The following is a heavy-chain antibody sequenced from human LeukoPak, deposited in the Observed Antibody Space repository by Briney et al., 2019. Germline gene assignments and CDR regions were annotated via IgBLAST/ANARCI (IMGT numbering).Heavy chain of an antibody. CDR1: GGTIDSVNYY. Sequence: TSETLSLTCTVSGGTIDSVNYYWTWIRQPAGKGLEFIGRIYSTGSTNYSPSLKSRVTISQDMSKSQFYLKLNSVTAADTAVYYCARAFHSDASGRYTAFYYMDVWGKGTTDTVSS. CDR3: ARAFHSDASGRYTAFYYMDV. CDR2: IYSTGST. V-gene: IGHV4-61*02. J-gene: IGHJ6*03. D-gene: IGHD3-10*01.